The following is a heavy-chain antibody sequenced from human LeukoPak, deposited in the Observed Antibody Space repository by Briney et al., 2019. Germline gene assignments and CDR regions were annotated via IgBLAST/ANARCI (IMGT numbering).Heavy chain of an antibody. CDR2: ISAYNGNT. V-gene: IGHV1-18*01. J-gene: IGHJ4*02. Sequence: ASVKVSCKASGYTFTSYGISWVRQAPGQGLEWMGWISAYNGNTNYAQKLQGRVTMTTDTSTSTAYMELRSLRSDDTAVYYCARGRSAIWFGELLAGDYWGQGTLVTVSS. D-gene: IGHD3-10*01. CDR1: GYTFTSYG. CDR3: ARGRSAIWFGELLAGDY.